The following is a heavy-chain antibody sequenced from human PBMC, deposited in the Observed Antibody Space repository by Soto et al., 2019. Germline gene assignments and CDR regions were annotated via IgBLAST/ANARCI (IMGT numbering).Heavy chain of an antibody. CDR1: GFMFSAYT. V-gene: IGHV3-21*06. Sequence: GGSLRLSCAASGFMFSAYTMNWVRQAPGKGLEWLSSISDDSSYIDYADSLRGRFTVSRDNARNSLYLQIDSLGVEATAVYYCGTPYYFNHWGPGTLVTVSS. CDR3: GTPYYFNH. D-gene: IGHD3-16*01. CDR2: ISDDSSYI. J-gene: IGHJ1*01.